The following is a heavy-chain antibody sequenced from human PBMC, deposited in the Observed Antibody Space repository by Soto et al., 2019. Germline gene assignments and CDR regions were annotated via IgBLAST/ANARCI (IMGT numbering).Heavy chain of an antibody. Sequence: QLQLQESGPGLVKPSETLSLTCTVSGGSISSSSCYWGWIRQPPGQGLEWIGSIYSSGSTYYNPSLKSRVTNSVDTSKNQFSLKLSSVTAADTAVYYCASCSGDYTSYWYFDLWGRGTLVTVSS. J-gene: IGHJ2*01. V-gene: IGHV4-39*01. CDR1: GGSISSSSCY. D-gene: IGHD4-17*01. CDR2: IYSSGST. CDR3: ASCSGDYTSYWYFDL.